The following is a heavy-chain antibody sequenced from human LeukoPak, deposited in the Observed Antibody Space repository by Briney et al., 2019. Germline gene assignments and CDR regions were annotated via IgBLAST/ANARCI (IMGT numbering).Heavy chain of an antibody. D-gene: IGHD3-3*01. Sequence: GSLRLSYAASGFTFSNYSMSWVRQAPGKGLEWVASISSSSNYIYYADSLKGRFTISRDNPTNSLYLQMNSLRVDDTAVYYCARYFSTAFDIWGQGTMVTVSS. V-gene: IGHV3-21*04. CDR3: ARYFSTAFDI. J-gene: IGHJ3*02. CDR1: GFTFSNYS. CDR2: ISSSSNYI.